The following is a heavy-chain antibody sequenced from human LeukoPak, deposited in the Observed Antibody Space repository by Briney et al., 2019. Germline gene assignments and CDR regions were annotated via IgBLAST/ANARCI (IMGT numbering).Heavy chain of an antibody. D-gene: IGHD6-19*01. V-gene: IGHV4-38-2*02. CDR2: IYYSGST. CDR1: GYSISSGYY. CDR3: ARVAATAYFDY. J-gene: IGHJ4*02. Sequence: SETLSLTCTVSGYSISSGYYWAWIRQPPGKGLEWIGSIYYSGSTYYNPSLKSRVTISVDTSKNQFSLKLSSVTAADTAVYYCARVAATAYFDYWGQGTLVTVSS.